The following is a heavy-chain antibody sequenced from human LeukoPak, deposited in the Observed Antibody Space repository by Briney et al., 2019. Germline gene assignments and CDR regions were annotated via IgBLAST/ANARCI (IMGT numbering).Heavy chain of an antibody. J-gene: IGHJ3*02. CDR2: INAGNGNT. D-gene: IGHD3-22*01. CDR3: AREGGYYDSSGYSGLWAFDI. CDR1: GYTFTSYA. Sequence: ASVKVSCKASGYTFTSYAMHWVRQAPGQRLEWMGWINAGNGNTKYSQKFQGRVTITRDTSASTAYMELSSLRSEDTAVYYCAREGGYYDSSGYSGLWAFDIWGQGTMVTVSS. V-gene: IGHV1-3*01.